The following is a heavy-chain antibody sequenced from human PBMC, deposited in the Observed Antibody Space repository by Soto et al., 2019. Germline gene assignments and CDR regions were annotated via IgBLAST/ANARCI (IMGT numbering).Heavy chain of an antibody. CDR2: IRSKAYGGTT. D-gene: IGHD1-7*01. Sequence: EVQLVESGGGLVKPGRSLRLSCTASGFTFGDYAMSWFRQAPGKGLEWVGFIRSKAYGGTTEYAASVKGRFTISRDDSKSIAYLQMNSLKTEDTAVYYCTRAHSVVELLLWFDPWGQGTLVTVSS. CDR3: TRAHSVVELLLWFDP. V-gene: IGHV3-49*05. CDR1: GFTFGDYA. J-gene: IGHJ5*02.